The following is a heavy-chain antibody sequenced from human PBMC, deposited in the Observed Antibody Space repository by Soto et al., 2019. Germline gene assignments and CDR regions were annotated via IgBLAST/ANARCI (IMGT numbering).Heavy chain of an antibody. CDR1: GFTFSSYW. CDR3: ARIASSGRGWDV. CDR2: IKQDGSEE. V-gene: IGHV3-7*01. J-gene: IGHJ6*02. D-gene: IGHD3-10*01. Sequence: EVQLVESGGGLVQPGGSLRLSCVDSGFTFSSYWMSWVRQAPVKGLERVGNIKQDGSEENYVDSVKGRFTISRDNAKNSMYLKMNSLRAEDTAVYYCARIASSGRGWDVWGQGTTVVVSS.